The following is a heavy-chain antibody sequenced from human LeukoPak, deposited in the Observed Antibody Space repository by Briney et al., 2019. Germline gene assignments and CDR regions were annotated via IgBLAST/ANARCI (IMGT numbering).Heavy chain of an antibody. CDR3: AREINKWFDP. CDR1: GFTFSSHW. CDR2: ISPDGSTT. Sequence: GGSLRLSCAASGFTFSSHWMHWVRQAPGKGLVWVSRISPDGSTTKNADSVKGRFTISRDNARSTLYLQMNSLRAEDTAVYYCAREINKWFDPWGQGTLVTVSS. J-gene: IGHJ5*02. V-gene: IGHV3-74*03.